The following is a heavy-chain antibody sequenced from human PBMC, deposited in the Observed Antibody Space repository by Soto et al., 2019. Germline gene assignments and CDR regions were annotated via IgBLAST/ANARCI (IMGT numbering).Heavy chain of an antibody. CDR2: IIPILGIA. CDR3: ARVYKDPFCSGGSCYEPVAFDI. Sequence: GASVKVSCKASGGTFSSYTISWVRQAPGQGLEWMGRIIPILGIANYAQKFQGRVTITADKSTSTAYMELSSLRSEDTAVYYCARVYKDPFCSGGSCYEPVAFDIWGQGTMVTVSS. J-gene: IGHJ3*02. V-gene: IGHV1-69*02. D-gene: IGHD2-15*01. CDR1: GGTFSSYT.